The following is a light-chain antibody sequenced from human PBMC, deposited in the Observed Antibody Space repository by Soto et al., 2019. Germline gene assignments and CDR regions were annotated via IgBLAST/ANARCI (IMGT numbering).Light chain of an antibody. Sequence: QSVLTQPPSVSGAPGQRVTISCTGSSSNIGAGYDVHWYQQLPGTAPKLLIYGNSNRPSGVPDRFSGYKSGTSASLAIPGLQAEDEADYYCQSYDSSLPYVFGTGTKLTVL. CDR2: GNS. V-gene: IGLV1-40*01. CDR1: SSNIGAGYD. CDR3: QSYDSSLPYV. J-gene: IGLJ1*01.